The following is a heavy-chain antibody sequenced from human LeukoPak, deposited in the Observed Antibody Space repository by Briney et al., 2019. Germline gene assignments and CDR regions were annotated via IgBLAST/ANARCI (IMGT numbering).Heavy chain of an antibody. CDR1: GGSISSYY. V-gene: IGHV4-59*01. J-gene: IGHJ4*02. CDR3: ARAMITFGGVIALDY. Sequence: ETLSLTCTVSGGSISSYYWRWIRQPPGKGLEWVGYIYYSGSTNYNPSLKSGVTITVDTSNNQFSLKLSSVTAAATAVYYCARAMITFGGVIALDYWGQGTLVTVSS. D-gene: IGHD3-16*02. CDR2: IYYSGST.